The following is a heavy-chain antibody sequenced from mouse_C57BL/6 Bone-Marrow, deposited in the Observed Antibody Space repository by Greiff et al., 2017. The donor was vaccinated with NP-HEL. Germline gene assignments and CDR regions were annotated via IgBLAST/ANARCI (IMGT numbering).Heavy chain of an antibody. CDR1: GYSITSDY. V-gene: IGHV3-8*01. CDR2: ISYSGST. Sequence: EVKVVESGPGLAKPSQTLSLTCSVTGYSITSDYWNWIRKFPGNKLEYMGYISYSGSTYYNPSPKSRISITRDTSKNQYYLQLNSVTTEDTATYYCARSLWLRQGYFDYWGQGTTLTVSS. J-gene: IGHJ2*01. D-gene: IGHD2-2*01. CDR3: ARSLWLRQGYFDY.